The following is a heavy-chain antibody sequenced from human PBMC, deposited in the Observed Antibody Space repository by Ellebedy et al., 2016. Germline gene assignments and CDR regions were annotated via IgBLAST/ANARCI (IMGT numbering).Heavy chain of an antibody. CDR1: DGSISSSRYY. Sequence: SETLSLXXTVSDGSISSSRYYWGWVRQSPGKGLEWIGSIYYSGSTYYNPSLKSRVTISVDTSKNQLSLKLSSVTAADTAIYYCARRIAAAGDLFDCWGQGTLVTVSS. J-gene: IGHJ4*02. D-gene: IGHD6-13*01. CDR2: IYYSGST. CDR3: ARRIAAAGDLFDC. V-gene: IGHV4-39*01.